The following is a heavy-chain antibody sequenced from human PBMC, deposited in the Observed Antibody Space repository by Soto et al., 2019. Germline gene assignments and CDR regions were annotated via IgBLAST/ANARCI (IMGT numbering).Heavy chain of an antibody. CDR3: ARSPPAGYYNNYYCSVMDV. CDR2: IDWDGDE. J-gene: IGHJ6*02. CDR1: GFSLTTSGMC. V-gene: IGHV2-70*11. D-gene: IGHD3-9*01. Sequence: GSGPTLVNPTQTLTLTCTFSGFSLTTSGMCVSWIRQPPGKALEWLARIDWDGDEYYSTSLKTRLTISKGTSKNQVVLTMTNMDPVDSATYFCARSPPAGYYNNYYCSVMDVWGQGTTVTVSS.